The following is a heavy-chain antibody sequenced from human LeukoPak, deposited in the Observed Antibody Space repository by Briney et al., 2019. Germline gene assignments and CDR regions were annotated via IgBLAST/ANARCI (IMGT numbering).Heavy chain of an antibody. CDR2: IKQDGSEK. CDR3: ARVDIVATIVGTYFDY. CDR1: GFTFSSYW. V-gene: IGHV3-7*01. D-gene: IGHD5-12*01. J-gene: IGHJ4*02. Sequence: PGGSLRLSCAASGFTFSSYWMSWVRQAPGKGLEWVANIKQDGSEKYYVDSVKGRFTISRDNAKNSLYLQMNSLRAEDTAVYYCARVDIVATIVGTYFDYWGQGTLVTVSS.